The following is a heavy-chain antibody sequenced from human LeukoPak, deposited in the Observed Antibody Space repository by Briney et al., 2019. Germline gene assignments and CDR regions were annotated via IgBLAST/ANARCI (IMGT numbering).Heavy chain of an antibody. CDR1: GFTVSSNY. Sequence: GGSLRLSCAASGFTVSSNYMSWVRQAPGKGLEWVSAIYSGGSTYYADSVKGRFTISRDNSKNTLYLQMNSLRAEDTAVYYCARDVGNSGSYTGDYWGQGTLVTVSS. D-gene: IGHD1-26*01. J-gene: IGHJ4*02. V-gene: IGHV3-53*01. CDR2: IYSGGST. CDR3: ARDVGNSGSYTGDY.